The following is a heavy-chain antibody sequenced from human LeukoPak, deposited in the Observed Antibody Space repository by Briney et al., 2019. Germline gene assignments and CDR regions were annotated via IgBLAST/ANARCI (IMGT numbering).Heavy chain of an antibody. J-gene: IGHJ4*02. CDR2: IYYSGST. CDR1: GGSISSCY. CDR3: ARPCLVGGDYGEVCY. D-gene: IGHD4-17*01. V-gene: IGHV4-59*08. Sequence: SETLSLTCTVSGGSISSCYWSWIRQPPGKGLEWIGYIYYSGSTNYNPSLKSRVTISVDTSKNQFSLKLSSVTAADTAVYYCARPCLVGGDYGEVCYWGQGTLVTVSS.